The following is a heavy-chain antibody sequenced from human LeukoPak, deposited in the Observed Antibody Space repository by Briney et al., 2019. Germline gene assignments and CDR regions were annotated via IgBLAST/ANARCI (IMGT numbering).Heavy chain of an antibody. V-gene: IGHV4-34*01. CDR2: INHSGST. D-gene: IGHD5-18*01. CDR3: ARRKGYSFGVGLFDY. Sequence: SETLSLTCAVYGGSFSGYYWSWIRQPPGKGLEWIGEINHSGSTNYNPSLKSRVTISVDTSKNQFSLKLSSVTAADTAVYYCARRKGYSFGVGLFDYWGQGTLVTVSS. CDR1: GGSFSGYY. J-gene: IGHJ4*02.